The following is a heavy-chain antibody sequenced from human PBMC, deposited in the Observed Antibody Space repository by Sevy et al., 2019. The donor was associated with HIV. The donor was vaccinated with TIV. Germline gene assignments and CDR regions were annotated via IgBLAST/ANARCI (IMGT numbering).Heavy chain of an antibody. CDR3: AREATGAFDY. D-gene: IGHD5-12*01. V-gene: IGHV4-59*01. Sequence: SETLSLTCTVSGGSITTYYWSWIRQPPGKGLEWIGYIHYSGRTNYNPSLKSRLTISVDTSKNQCSLKLTSVTAAYTAVYYWAREATGAFDYWGQGTLVTVSS. CDR2: IHYSGRT. CDR1: GGSITTYY. J-gene: IGHJ4*02.